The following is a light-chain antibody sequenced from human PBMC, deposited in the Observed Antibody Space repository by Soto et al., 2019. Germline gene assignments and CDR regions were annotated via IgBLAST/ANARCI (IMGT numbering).Light chain of an antibody. CDR3: QHYNSYSEA. J-gene: IGKJ1*01. Sequence: DIQMTQYPSTLSGSVGERVTMTCRASQTISSWLAWYQQKPGKAPKLLIYKASTLNSGVPSRFSGSGSGTEFPLTTSSLQPDDFATSYCQHYNSYSEALGQGTKVDIK. CDR2: KAS. CDR1: QTISSW. V-gene: IGKV1-5*03.